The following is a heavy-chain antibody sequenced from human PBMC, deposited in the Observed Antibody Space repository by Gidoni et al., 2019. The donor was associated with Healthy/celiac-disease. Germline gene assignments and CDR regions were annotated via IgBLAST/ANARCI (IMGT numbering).Heavy chain of an antibody. V-gene: IGHV3-21*01. J-gene: IGHJ4*02. Sequence: GGSLRLSCAASGFTFSSYSMNWVRQAPGKGLEWVSSISSSSSYIYYADSVKGRFTISRDNAKNSLYLQMNSLRAEDTAVYYCARGTDYYDSSAPLFDYWGQGTLVTVSS. D-gene: IGHD3-22*01. CDR1: GFTFSSYS. CDR2: ISSSSSYI. CDR3: ARGTDYYDSSAPLFDY.